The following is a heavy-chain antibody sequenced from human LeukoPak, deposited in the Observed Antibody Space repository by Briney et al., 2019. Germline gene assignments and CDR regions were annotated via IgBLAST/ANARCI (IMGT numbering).Heavy chain of an antibody. J-gene: IGHJ4*02. CDR3: ARETTVASGMQY. V-gene: IGHV4-59*01. Sequence: SETLSLTCTVSGGSISTFSWSWIRQFPGKGLEWIGSIYIKSTNYNPSLKSRVAISVDTSKNQFSLRLDSVTTADTAVYYCARETTVASGMQYWGQGTLVTVSS. D-gene: IGHD6-19*01. CDR2: IYIKST. CDR1: GGSISTFS.